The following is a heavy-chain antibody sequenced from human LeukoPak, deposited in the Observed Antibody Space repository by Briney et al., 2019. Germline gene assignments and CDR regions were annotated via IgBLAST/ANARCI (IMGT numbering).Heavy chain of an antibody. CDR2: ISSSRNDI. J-gene: IGHJ4*02. D-gene: IGHD2-15*01. Sequence: GGSLRLSCAASGFTFSSYAMSWVRQAPGKGLEWVSSISSSRNDIYYADSVKGRFTISRDNRKNSLYLQMNSLRDEDTAVYYCAGEGRSISVWCSSGSCYDFDYWGQGTRVTVSS. V-gene: IGHV3-21*01. CDR1: GFTFSSYA. CDR3: AGEGRSISVWCSSGSCYDFDY.